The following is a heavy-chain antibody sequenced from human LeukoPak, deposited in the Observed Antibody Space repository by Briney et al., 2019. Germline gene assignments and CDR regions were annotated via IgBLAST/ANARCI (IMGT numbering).Heavy chain of an antibody. Sequence: ASVKVSCKASGYTFTSYYMHWVRQAPGQGLEWMGIINPSGGSTSYAQKFQGRVTMTRDTSTSTVYMELSSLGSEDTAVYYCARDPPGTYYFDYWGQGTLVTVSS. CDR2: INPSGGST. V-gene: IGHV1-46*03. CDR3: ARDPPGTYYFDY. D-gene: IGHD1-26*01. CDR1: GYTFTSYY. J-gene: IGHJ4*02.